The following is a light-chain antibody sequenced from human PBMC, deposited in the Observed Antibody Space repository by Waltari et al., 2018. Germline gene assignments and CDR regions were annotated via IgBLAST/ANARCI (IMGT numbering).Light chain of an antibody. CDR3: QQYNSYSPGYT. CDR2: KAS. J-gene: IGKJ2*01. Sequence: DIQMTQSPSTLSASVGDRVTITCRASQSISSWLAWYQQKPGKAPKLLIYKASSLESGVPSRFSGSGSGKEFTLTISSLQPDDFANYYCQQYNSYSPGYTFGQGTKLEIK. CDR1: QSISSW. V-gene: IGKV1-5*03.